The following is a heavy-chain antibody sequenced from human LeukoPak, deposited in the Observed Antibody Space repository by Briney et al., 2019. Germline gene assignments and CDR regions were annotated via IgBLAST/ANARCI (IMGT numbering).Heavy chain of an antibody. CDR3: ARATMVRGVILDY. D-gene: IGHD3-10*01. CDR2: IYNSGST. V-gene: IGHV4-59*01. Sequence: SETLSLTCTVSGGSISSYSWSWIRQPPGKRLEWIGYIYNSGSTNYNPSLKSRVTISVDTSKNQFSLKLSSVTAADTAVYYCARATMVRGVILDYWGQGTLVTVSS. CDR1: GGSISSYS. J-gene: IGHJ4*02.